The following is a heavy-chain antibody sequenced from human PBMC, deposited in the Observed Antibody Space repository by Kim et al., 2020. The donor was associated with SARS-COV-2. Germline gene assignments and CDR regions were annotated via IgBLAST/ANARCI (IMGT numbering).Heavy chain of an antibody. J-gene: IGHJ4*02. Sequence: YAQKVPGRVTMTRDTSTSTVYMELSSLRSEDTAVYYCASRSIVGANYFDYWGQGTLVTVSS. CDR3: ASRSIVGANYFDY. V-gene: IGHV1-46*01. D-gene: IGHD1-26*01.